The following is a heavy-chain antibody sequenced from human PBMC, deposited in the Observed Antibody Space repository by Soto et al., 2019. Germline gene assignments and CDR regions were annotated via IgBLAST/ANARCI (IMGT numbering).Heavy chain of an antibody. CDR3: AKSPKRAHVWSGSMYYFDY. CDR2: ISGSGGST. V-gene: IGHV3-23*01. Sequence: GGSLRLSCAASGFTFSSYAMSWVRQAPGKGLEWVSAISGSGGSTYYADSVKGRFTISRDNSKNTLYLQMNSLRAEDTAVYYCAKSPKRAHVWSGSMYYFDYWGQGTLVTVSS. D-gene: IGHD3-3*02. J-gene: IGHJ4*02. CDR1: GFTFSSYA.